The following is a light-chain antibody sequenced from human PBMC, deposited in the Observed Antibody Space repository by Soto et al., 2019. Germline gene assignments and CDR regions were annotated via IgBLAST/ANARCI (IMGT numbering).Light chain of an antibody. V-gene: IGLV2-23*02. Sequence: QSALTQPASVSGSPGQSITISCTGTSGNIGSYDLVSWYQQHPGKAPKVMIYEVTKRPSGVSNRFSGSQSGNTASLTISGLKAEDEADYYCCSYAGSVTLFGGGTKLTVL. CDR3: CSYAGSVTL. CDR2: EVT. J-gene: IGLJ2*01. CDR1: SGNIGSYDL.